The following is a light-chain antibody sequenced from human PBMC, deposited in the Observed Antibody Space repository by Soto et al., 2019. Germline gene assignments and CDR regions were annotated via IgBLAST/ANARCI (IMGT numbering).Light chain of an antibody. CDR2: KAS. V-gene: IGKV1-5*03. Sequence: DIQMTQSPSTLSGSVGDRVTITCRASQTISSWLAWYQQKPGKAPKLLIYKASSLGSGVPSRFSGSGSGTEFTLTISSLQPDDFATYYCQQYNSYRAFGQGTKVDIK. CDR1: QTISSW. CDR3: QQYNSYRA. J-gene: IGKJ1*01.